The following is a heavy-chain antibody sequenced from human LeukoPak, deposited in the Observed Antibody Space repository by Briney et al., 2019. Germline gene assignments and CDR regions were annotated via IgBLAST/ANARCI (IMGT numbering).Heavy chain of an antibody. CDR3: ARDGSGGYRNRGVFDI. J-gene: IGHJ3*02. CDR1: GFTVSNDY. CDR2: LYSGGGT. V-gene: IGHV3-53*01. Sequence: GGSLRLSCAASGFTVSNDYMNWVRQAPGKGLEWVSVLYSGGGTYYADSVKGRFTISSDNSKNTLYLQMNNLRVEDTAVYYCARDGSGGYRNRGVFDIWGQGTMVTVSS. D-gene: IGHD5-18*01.